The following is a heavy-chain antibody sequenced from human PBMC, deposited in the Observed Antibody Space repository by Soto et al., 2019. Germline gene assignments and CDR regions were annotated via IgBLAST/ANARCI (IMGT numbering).Heavy chain of an antibody. Sequence: PSQTLSLTCAISGDSVSSNSAAWNWIRQSPSRGLEWLGRTYYRSKWYNDYAVSVKRRITINPDTSKNQFSLQLNSVTPEDTAVYYSARDVGSWDPFGNSYYYYGMDVWGQGTTVTVSS. CDR3: ARDVGSWDPFGNSYYYYGMDV. CDR2: TYYRSKWYN. D-gene: IGHD6-13*01. V-gene: IGHV6-1*01. J-gene: IGHJ6*02. CDR1: GDSVSSNSAA.